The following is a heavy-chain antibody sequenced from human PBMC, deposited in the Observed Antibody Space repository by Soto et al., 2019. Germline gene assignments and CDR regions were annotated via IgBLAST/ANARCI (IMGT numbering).Heavy chain of an antibody. J-gene: IGHJ4*02. CDR1: GGSISSYY. D-gene: IGHD6-19*01. CDR3: ARDSGSGWVDY. V-gene: IGHV4-59*01. CDR2: IYYSGST. Sequence: PSETLSLTCTVSGGSISSYYWSWIRQPPGKGLEWIGYIYYSGSTNYNPSLKSRVTISVDTSKNQFSLKLSSVTAADTAVYYCARDSGSGWVDYWGQGTLVTVSS.